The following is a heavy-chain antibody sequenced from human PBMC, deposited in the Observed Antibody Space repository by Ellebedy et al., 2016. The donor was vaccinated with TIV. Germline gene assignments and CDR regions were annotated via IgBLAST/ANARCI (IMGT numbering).Heavy chain of an antibody. CDR3: ARHMNTAMTNDH. J-gene: IGHJ4*02. CDR2: NDPSDSYI. V-gene: IGHV5-10-1*01. Sequence: GESLKIFCTGSGYSFTTYWISWVRQMPGKGLEWMGRNDPSDSYIKYSPSFQGHVTISVDKSISTAYLQWSSLKASDTAMYYCARHMNTAMTNDHWGQGTLVTVSS. D-gene: IGHD5-18*01. CDR1: GYSFTTYW.